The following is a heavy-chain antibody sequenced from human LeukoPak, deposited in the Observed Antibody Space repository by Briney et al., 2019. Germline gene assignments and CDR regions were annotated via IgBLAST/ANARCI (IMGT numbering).Heavy chain of an antibody. D-gene: IGHD5-18*01. Sequence: ASVKVSCKASGYTFTSYYMHWVRQAPGQGLEWMGIINPSGGSTSYAQKFQGRVTMTRDTSTSTVYMELSSLRSEDTAVYYCARDADTAMVRYYYGMDVWGQGTTVTVSS. V-gene: IGHV1-46*01. CDR2: INPSGGST. J-gene: IGHJ6*02. CDR1: GYTFTSYY. CDR3: ARDADTAMVRYYYGMDV.